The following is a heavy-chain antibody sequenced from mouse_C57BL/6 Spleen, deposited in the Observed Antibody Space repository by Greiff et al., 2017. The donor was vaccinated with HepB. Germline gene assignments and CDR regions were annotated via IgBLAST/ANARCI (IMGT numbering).Heavy chain of an antibody. V-gene: IGHV14-2*01. CDR3: SYYYGSSSDYFDY. CDR2: IDPEDGET. Sequence: EVQLQQSGAELVKPGASVKLSCTASGFNIKDYYMHWVKQRTEQGLEWIGRIDPEDGETKYAPKFQGKATITADTSSNTAYLQLSSLTSEDTAFYYCSYYYGSSSDYFDYWGQGTTLTVSS. D-gene: IGHD1-1*01. J-gene: IGHJ2*01. CDR1: GFNIKDYY.